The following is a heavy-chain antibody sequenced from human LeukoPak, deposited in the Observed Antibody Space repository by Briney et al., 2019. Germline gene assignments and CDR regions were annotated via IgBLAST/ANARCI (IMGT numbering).Heavy chain of an antibody. J-gene: IGHJ4*02. CDR1: GYTFTSCA. CDR2: INAGSGNT. V-gene: IGHV1-3*01. Sequence: GASVKVSCKASGYTFTSCAMHWVRQAPGQRLEWMGWINAGSGNTKYSQKFQDRVTITRDTSASTAYMELSSLRSEDTAVYYCARDMSSDWSLDYWGQGTLVTVSS. D-gene: IGHD6-19*01. CDR3: ARDMSSDWSLDY.